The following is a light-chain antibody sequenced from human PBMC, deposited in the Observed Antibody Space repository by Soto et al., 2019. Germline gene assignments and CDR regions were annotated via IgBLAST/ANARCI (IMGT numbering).Light chain of an antibody. CDR2: TAS. J-gene: IGKJ1*01. CDR3: QQTYRSKT. V-gene: IGKV1-39*01. Sequence: DIQMTQSPSSLSASVGDRVTITCRASQNIANSLNWYQQKPGRAPTLLIYTASTLQSGVPSRFSGSGSGTDFTLTISSLQPEDFATYYCQQTYRSKTFGQGTKVEIK. CDR1: QNIANS.